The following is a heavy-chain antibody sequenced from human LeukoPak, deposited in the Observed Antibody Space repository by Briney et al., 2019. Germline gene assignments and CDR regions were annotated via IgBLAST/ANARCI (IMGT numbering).Heavy chain of an antibody. CDR2: TRNKANSYTA. D-gene: IGHD3-22*01. CDR3: ASKFYDSRGYYKDY. Sequence: GGSLRLSCVASGFTFSDHYMDWVRQAPGKGLEWVGRTRNKANSYTAEYAASVKGRFTISRDDSKNSLYLQMNSLKTEDTAVYYCASKFYDSRGYYKDYWGQGTLVTVSS. J-gene: IGHJ4*02. V-gene: IGHV3-72*01. CDR1: GFTFSDHY.